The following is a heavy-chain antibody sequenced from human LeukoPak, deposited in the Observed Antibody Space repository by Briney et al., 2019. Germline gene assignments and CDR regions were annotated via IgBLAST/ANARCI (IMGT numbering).Heavy chain of an antibody. CDR2: ISWEGGSS. V-gene: IGHV3-43D*03. J-gene: IGHJ4*02. D-gene: IGHD3-10*01. CDR3: ARGPYSSGLDY. Sequence: GGSLRLSCAASGFTFDDYGMHWVRQAPGKGLEWVSLISWEGGSSYYADSVKGRFAISRDNNKNSLYLQMNSLRAEDTASYYCARGPYSSGLDYWGQGTLVTVSS. CDR1: GFTFDDYG.